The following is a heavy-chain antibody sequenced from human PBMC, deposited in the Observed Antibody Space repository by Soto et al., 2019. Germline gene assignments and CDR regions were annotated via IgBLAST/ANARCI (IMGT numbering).Heavy chain of an antibody. Sequence: SETLSLTCTVSGGSISSGGYYWSWIRQHPGKGLEWIGYIYYSGSTYYNPSLKSRVTISVDTSKNQFSLKLSSVTAADTAVYYCARVRVRYCSSTSCYAGNNWFDPWGQGTLVTVSS. CDR3: ARVRVRYCSSTSCYAGNNWFDP. D-gene: IGHD2-2*01. J-gene: IGHJ5*02. CDR1: GGSISSGGYY. CDR2: IYYSGST. V-gene: IGHV4-31*03.